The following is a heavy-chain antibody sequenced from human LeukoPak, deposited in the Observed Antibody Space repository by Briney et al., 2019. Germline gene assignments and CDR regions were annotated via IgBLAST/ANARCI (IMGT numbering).Heavy chain of an antibody. D-gene: IGHD3-10*01. V-gene: IGHV1-46*01. J-gene: IGHJ5*02. CDR1: GYTFTSYY. Sequence: ASVTVSCKASGYTFTSYYMHWVRQAPGQGLEWMGIINPSGGSTIYAQTLQGRVTITRDTSTSTVYMELSSLRSEDTAVYYCARGEMTMVRGPLGNWFDPWGQGTLVTVSS. CDR2: INPSGGST. CDR3: ARGEMTMVRGPLGNWFDP.